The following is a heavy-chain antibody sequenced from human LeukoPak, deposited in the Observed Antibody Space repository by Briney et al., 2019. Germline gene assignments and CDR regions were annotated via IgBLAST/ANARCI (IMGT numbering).Heavy chain of an antibody. D-gene: IGHD3-3*01. Sequence: GGSLRLSCAASGFTFSSYWMHWVRQAPGKGLVWVSRINSGGSSTSYADSVKGRFTISRDNAKNTLYLQMNSLRAEDTAVYYCARAYYDFWSGYYGEPYYFDYWGQGTLVTVSS. CDR2: INSGGSST. CDR3: ARAYYDFWSGYYGEPYYFDY. V-gene: IGHV3-74*01. CDR1: GFTFSSYW. J-gene: IGHJ4*02.